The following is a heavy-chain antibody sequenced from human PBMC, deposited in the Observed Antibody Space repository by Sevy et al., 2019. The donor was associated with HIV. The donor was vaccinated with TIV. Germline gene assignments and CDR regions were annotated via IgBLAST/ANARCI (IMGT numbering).Heavy chain of an antibody. V-gene: IGHV3-48*02. D-gene: IGHD3-22*01. Sequence: GGSLRLSCAASGFTFSSYSMNWVRQAPGKGLEWVSYISSSSSTIYYADSVKGRFTISRDNAKNSLYLQMNSLRDEDTAVYYCARDMDTNGYNSWFDPWGQGTLVSVSS. J-gene: IGHJ5*02. CDR3: ARDMDTNGYNSWFDP. CDR2: ISSSSSTI. CDR1: GFTFSSYS.